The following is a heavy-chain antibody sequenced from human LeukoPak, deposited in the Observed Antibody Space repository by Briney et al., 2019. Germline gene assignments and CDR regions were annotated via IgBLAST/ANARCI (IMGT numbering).Heavy chain of an antibody. CDR1: GFTFANPW. J-gene: IGHJ4*03. V-gene: IGHV3-15*01. D-gene: IGHD3-9*01. Sequence: GGSLRLSCEAAGFTFANPWIVWVRQPAGKGPESVVCIKSKRDEGAIDYAAPVKGRFTISRDVSQNSVYLQMNRLKSGYTAVYYCTAAHNFDILTGLYQGIATGGYWGQGTLVTVSS. CDR2: IKSKRDEGAI. CDR3: TAAHNFDILTGLYQGIATGGY.